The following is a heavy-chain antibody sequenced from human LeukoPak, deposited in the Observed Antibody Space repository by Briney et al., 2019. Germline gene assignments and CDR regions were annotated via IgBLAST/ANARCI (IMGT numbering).Heavy chain of an antibody. D-gene: IGHD5-24*01. Sequence: VGSLRLSCAASGFTFSSYEMNWVRQAPGKGLEWVSYISSSGSTIYYADSVEGRFTISRDNAKNSLYLQMNSLRAEDTAVYYCARGRGPYYYYYYYMDVWGKGTTVTVSS. CDR1: GFTFSSYE. V-gene: IGHV3-48*03. J-gene: IGHJ6*03. CDR2: ISSSGSTI. CDR3: ARGRGPYYYYYYYMDV.